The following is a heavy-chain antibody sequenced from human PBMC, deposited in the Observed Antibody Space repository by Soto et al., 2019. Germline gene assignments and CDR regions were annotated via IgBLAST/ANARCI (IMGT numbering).Heavy chain of an antibody. V-gene: IGHV4-30-2*01. CDR2: IYHSGST. J-gene: IGHJ5*02. D-gene: IGHD3-10*01. CDR1: GGSISSGGYF. Sequence: SETLSLTCAVSGGSISSGGYFWSWIRQPPGKGLEWIGYIYHSGSTYYNPSLKSRVTISVDRSKNQFSLKLSSVTAADTAVYYCARPLFGRGNWFDPWGQGTLVTVSS. CDR3: ARPLFGRGNWFDP.